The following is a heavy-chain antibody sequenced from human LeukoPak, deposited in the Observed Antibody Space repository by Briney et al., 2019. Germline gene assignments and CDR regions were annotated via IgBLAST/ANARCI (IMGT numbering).Heavy chain of an antibody. J-gene: IGHJ5*02. CDR2: ISGSGGST. V-gene: IGHV3-23*01. CDR1: GFTFSSYA. CDR3: AKSAMAHYYDSSGYWIDP. Sequence: PGGSLRLSCAASGFTFSSYAMSWVRQAPGKGLEWVSAISGSGGSTYYADSVKGRFTISRDNSKNTLYLQMNSLRAEDTAVYYCAKSAMAHYYDSSGYWIDPWGQGTLVTVSS. D-gene: IGHD3-22*01.